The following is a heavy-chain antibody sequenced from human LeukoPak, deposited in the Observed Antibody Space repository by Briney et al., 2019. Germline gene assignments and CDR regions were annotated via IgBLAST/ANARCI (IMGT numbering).Heavy chain of an antibody. CDR1: GFTFTTYS. Sequence: PGGSLRLSCVGSGFTFTTYSLNWVRHAPGKGLEWVSYISSSGSSMYYAVSVKGRFTISRDNAKNSLYLQMNSLRPEDTAVYYCARPVAPYCSSSTCTLGYWGQGTLLTVSS. J-gene: IGHJ4*02. CDR3: ARPVAPYCSSSTCTLGY. V-gene: IGHV3-48*01. D-gene: IGHD2-2*01. CDR2: ISSSGSSM.